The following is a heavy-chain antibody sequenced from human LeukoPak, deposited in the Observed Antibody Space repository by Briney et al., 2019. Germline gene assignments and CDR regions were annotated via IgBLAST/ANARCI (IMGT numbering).Heavy chain of an antibody. CDR1: GFTFADFT. CDR2: IRSKVYGGAP. J-gene: IGHJ4*02. CDR3: ARGSGRYVMVDW. Sequence: PGGSLRLSYSASGFTFADFTMSWFRQSPGQGLEWVGFIRSKVYGGAPEHAASVAARFTISRDDSTSIAYLQMNSLQAEDTAVYYCARGSGRYVMVDWWGQGTLVTVSS. D-gene: IGHD6-19*01. V-gene: IGHV3-49*03.